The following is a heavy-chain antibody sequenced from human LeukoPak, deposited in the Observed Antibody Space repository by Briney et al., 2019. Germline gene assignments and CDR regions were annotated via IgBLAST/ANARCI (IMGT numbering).Heavy chain of an antibody. V-gene: IGHV1-69*13. CDR3: TGELSLYLRSSFDY. CDR2: ITPIFGTA. Sequence: GASVKVSCKACGGTFSSYAMSWVRQAPGQGLEWMGGITPIFGTANYAQKYQGRVTITADESTSTAYMELSSLRSEDTAVYYCTGELSLYLRSSFDYWGQGTLVTVSS. CDR1: GGTFSSYA. D-gene: IGHD3-16*02. J-gene: IGHJ4*02.